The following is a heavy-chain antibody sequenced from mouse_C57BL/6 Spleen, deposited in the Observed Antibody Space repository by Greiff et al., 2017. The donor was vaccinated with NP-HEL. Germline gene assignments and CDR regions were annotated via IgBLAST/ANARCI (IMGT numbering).Heavy chain of an antibody. J-gene: IGHJ1*03. CDR2: ISYDGSN. CDR1: GYSITSGYY. D-gene: IGHD4-1*02. CDR3: ARAGSNWEYFDV. Sequence: VQLKESGPGLVKPSQSLSLTCSVTGYSITSGYYWNWIRQFPGNKLEWMGYISYDGSNNYNPSLKNRISITRDTSKNQFFLKLNSVTTEDTATYYCARAGSNWEYFDVWGTGTTVTVSS. V-gene: IGHV3-6*01.